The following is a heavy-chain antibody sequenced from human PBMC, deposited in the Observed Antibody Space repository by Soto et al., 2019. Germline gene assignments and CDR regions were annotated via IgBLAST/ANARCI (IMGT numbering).Heavy chain of an antibody. V-gene: IGHV4-61*01. CDR2: VYYSGST. D-gene: IGHD2-8*02. Sequence: SETLSLTCTVSGGSVRSGRYYWGWIRQPPGQGLEWIGYVYYSGSTSYNPFLKSRATISIDTFNDQFSLKLTSVTAADTAVYYCARGPGRAPHWYCGLDFWGRGTTVTVSS. J-gene: IGHJ6*02. CDR3: ARGPGRAPHWYCGLDF. CDR1: GGSVRSGRYY.